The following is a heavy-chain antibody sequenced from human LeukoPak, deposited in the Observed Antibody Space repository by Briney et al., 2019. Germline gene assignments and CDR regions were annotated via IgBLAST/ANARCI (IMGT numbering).Heavy chain of an antibody. D-gene: IGHD5-24*01. CDR3: ARTENYIPEHWFDP. V-gene: IGHV3-33*01. J-gene: IGHJ5*02. CDR2: IWYDGSNK. CDR1: GFTFSSYA. Sequence: PGGSLRLSCAASGFTFSSYAMHWVRQAPGKGLEWVALIWYDGSNKYYADSVKGRFTISRDNSKNTVYLQMSSLRAEDTAMYYCARTENYIPEHWFDPWGQGTLVTVSS.